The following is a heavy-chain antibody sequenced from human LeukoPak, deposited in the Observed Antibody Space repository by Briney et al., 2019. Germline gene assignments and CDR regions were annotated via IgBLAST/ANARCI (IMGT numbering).Heavy chain of an antibody. Sequence: AGGSLRLSCAASGFTFSSYNMNWVRQAPGKGLEWVSSISSSSDTIYYADSVKGRFTISRDNAKNSLYLQMNSLRAEDTAVYYCARERITAIVTRSIDYWGQGILITVSS. V-gene: IGHV3-48*04. J-gene: IGHJ4*02. D-gene: IGHD5-18*01. CDR2: ISSSSDTI. CDR1: GFTFSSYN. CDR3: ARERITAIVTRSIDY.